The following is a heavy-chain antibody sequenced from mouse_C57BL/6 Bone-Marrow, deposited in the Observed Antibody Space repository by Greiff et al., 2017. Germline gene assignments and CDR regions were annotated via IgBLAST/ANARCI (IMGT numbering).Heavy chain of an antibody. CDR3: ARNDGPWFAY. V-gene: IGHV1-64*01. Sequence: QVHVKQPGAALVKPGASVRLSCKASGYTFTSYWMHWVKQRPGQGLEWIGMIHPNSGSTNYNEKFKSKATLTVDKSSSTAYMQLSSLTSEDSAVYYCARNDGPWFAYRGQATLVTVA. CDR1: GYTFTSYW. D-gene: IGHD2-3*01. J-gene: IGHJ3*01. CDR2: IHPNSGST.